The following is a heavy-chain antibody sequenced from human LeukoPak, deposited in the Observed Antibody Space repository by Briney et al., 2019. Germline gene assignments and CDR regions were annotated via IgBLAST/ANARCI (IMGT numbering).Heavy chain of an antibody. CDR2: IYYSGST. Sequence: PSETLSLTCTVSGGSISSYYWSWIRQPPGKGLEWIGYIYYSGSTNYNPSLKSRVTISVDTSKNQFSLKLSSVTAADTAVYYSARSSDSDDAFDIWGQGTMVTVSS. J-gene: IGHJ3*02. CDR1: GGSISSYY. V-gene: IGHV4-59*08. CDR3: ARSSDSDDAFDI. D-gene: IGHD3-22*01.